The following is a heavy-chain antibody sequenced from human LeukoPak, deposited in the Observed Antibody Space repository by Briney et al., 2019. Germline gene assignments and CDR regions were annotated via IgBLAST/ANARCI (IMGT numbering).Heavy chain of an antibody. CDR1: GFTVSSNY. CDR2: IYSADSA. J-gene: IGHJ4*02. Sequence: GGSLRLSCAASGFTVSSNYMSWVRQAPGKGLEWVSVIYSADSAYYADSVRGRFTISRDNSKNTLYLQMNSLRADDTAVYYCAREVGGGATNYFDYWGQGTLVTVSS. CDR3: AREVGGGATNYFDY. D-gene: IGHD1-26*01. V-gene: IGHV3-53*01.